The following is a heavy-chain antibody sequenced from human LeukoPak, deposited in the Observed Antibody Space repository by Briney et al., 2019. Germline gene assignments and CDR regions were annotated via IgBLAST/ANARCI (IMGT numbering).Heavy chain of an antibody. CDR1: GFTFSSHS. V-gene: IGHV3-33*06. J-gene: IGHJ6*03. CDR2: IWYDGTNK. Sequence: GGSLRLSCAASGFTFSSHSMNWVRQAPGKGLEWVAVIWYDGTNKYYADSVKGRSTISRDNSKNTLYLQMNSLRAEDTAVYYCAKGRGYYYYNMDVWGKGTTVTVSS. CDR3: AKGRGYYYYNMDV.